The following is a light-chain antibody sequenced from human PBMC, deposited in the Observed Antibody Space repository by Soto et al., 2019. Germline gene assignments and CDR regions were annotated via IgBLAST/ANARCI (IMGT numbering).Light chain of an antibody. J-gene: IGKJ2*01. CDR3: QQYYNWPYT. V-gene: IGKV3-15*01. Sequence: EKVMTQSPATLSVSPGERATLSCRASQSVSSNLAWYQQKPGQAPRLLIYGASTRATGIPARFSGSGSGTDFTLTISSLQSEDFAVYYCQQYYNWPYTFGQGTKLEIK. CDR1: QSVSSN. CDR2: GAS.